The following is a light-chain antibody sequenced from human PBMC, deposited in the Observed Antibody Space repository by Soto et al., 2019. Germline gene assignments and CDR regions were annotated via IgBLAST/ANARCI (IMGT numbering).Light chain of an antibody. J-gene: IGLJ1*01. V-gene: IGLV1-40*01. CDR3: QSYDSSQGHV. CDR1: SSNIGAGYN. Sequence: QSVLTQPPSVSGAPGQRVTISCAGGSSNIGAGYNIHWYQQLPGTAPKLLIYNYSNRPSGVPDRFSGSKSGTSASLAITGLQAEDEADYYCQSYDSSQGHVFGTGTKVTVL. CDR2: NYS.